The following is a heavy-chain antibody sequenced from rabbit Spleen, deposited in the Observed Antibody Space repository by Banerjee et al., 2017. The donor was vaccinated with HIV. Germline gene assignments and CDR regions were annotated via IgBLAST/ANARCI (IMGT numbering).Heavy chain of an antibody. J-gene: IGHJ4*01. CDR1: GFTLSDYY. CDR2: IDAGSGGST. D-gene: IGHD1-1*01. V-gene: IGHV1S40*01. Sequence: QSLEESGGDLVTPGASLTLTCTASGFTLSDYYICWVRQAPGKGLEWIACIDAGSGGSTYYASWAKGRFTISKTSSTTVTLQMTSLTAADTATYFCARGTSSSGYYSGSLNLWGQGTLVTVS. CDR3: ARGTSSSGYYSGSLNL.